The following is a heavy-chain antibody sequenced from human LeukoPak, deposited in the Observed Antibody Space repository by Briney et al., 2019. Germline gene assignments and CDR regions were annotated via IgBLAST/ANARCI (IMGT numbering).Heavy chain of an antibody. CDR2: IDRDGRVQ. J-gene: IGHJ6*03. Sequence: GGSLRLSCTASGFTTHYWLNWVRQSPGKGLEGVANIDRDGRVQHYADSVEGRFTISRDSAKNSLALQMHSLRAEDTAVYYCTGGSDNVLSGEYYYYMDVWGTGTTVTVSS. V-gene: IGHV3-7*01. CDR3: TGGSDNVLSGEYYYYMDV. CDR1: GFTTHYW. D-gene: IGHD2-8*01.